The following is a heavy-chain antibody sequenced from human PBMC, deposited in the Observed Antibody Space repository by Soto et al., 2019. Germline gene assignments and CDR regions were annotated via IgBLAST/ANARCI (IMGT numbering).Heavy chain of an antibody. CDR1: GFTFSSYG. CDR2: IWYDGSNK. Sequence: QVQLVESGGGVVQPGRSLRLSCAASGFTFSSYGMHWVRQAPGKGLEWVAVIWYDGSNKYYADSVKGRFTISRDNSKIXLYLQMXSLRXXDTXXYYCAREGTYCSGGSCYPHFDYWGQGTLVTVSS. D-gene: IGHD2-15*01. J-gene: IGHJ4*02. V-gene: IGHV3-33*01. CDR3: AREGTYCSGGSCYPHFDY.